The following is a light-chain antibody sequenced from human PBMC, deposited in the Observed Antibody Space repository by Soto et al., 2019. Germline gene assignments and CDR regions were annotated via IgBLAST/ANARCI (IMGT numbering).Light chain of an antibody. J-gene: IGKJ1*01. CDR2: TTS. V-gene: IGKV1-39*01. CDR3: QQSYTTPWT. CDR1: QTINSY. Sequence: DIQMTQFPSSLSASVGDRVTITCRASQTINSYLNWYQQKPGRAPRLLIYTTSSLQSGVPSKFSGSASGTDFTLTISSLQPEDFATYYCQQSYTTPWTFGQGTKVEIK.